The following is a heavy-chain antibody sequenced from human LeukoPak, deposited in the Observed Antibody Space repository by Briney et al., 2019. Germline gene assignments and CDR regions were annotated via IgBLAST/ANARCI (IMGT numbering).Heavy chain of an antibody. CDR3: ATLATSGDYYYYMDV. CDR1: GYTLTELS. Sequence: ASVKVSCKVSGYTLTELSMHWLRQAPGKGLEWMGGFDPEDGETIYAQKFQGRVTMTEDTSTDTAYMELSSLRSEDTAVYYCATLATSGDYYYYMDVWGKGTTVTVSS. D-gene: IGHD5-12*01. CDR2: FDPEDGET. V-gene: IGHV1-24*01. J-gene: IGHJ6*03.